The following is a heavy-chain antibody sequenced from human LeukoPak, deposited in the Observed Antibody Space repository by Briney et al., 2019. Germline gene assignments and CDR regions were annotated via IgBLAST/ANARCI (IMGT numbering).Heavy chain of an antibody. J-gene: IGHJ6*02. CDR1: GFTFSSYS. Sequence: GGSLRLSCAASGFTFSSYSMNWVRQAPGKGLEWVSYISSSSSTIYYADSVKGRSTISRDNAKNSLYLQMNSLRDEDTAVYYCARDLGAYDFWSGRISWYYGMDVWGQGTTVTVSS. CDR2: ISSSSSTI. D-gene: IGHD3-3*01. V-gene: IGHV3-48*02. CDR3: ARDLGAYDFWSGRISWYYGMDV.